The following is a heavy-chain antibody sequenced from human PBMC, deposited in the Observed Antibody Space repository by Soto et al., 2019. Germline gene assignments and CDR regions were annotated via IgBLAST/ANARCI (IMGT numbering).Heavy chain of an antibody. J-gene: IGHJ6*02. Sequence: SETLSLTCSVSGGSISSGGFYWTWIRQHPGKGLEWIGFIYDSGSTYYNASLQSRVTISADTSKNRFFLKINSLTAADTAIYYCARGPRQLGGSYYYGVDVWGQGTTVTVSS. V-gene: IGHV4-31*03. CDR3: ARGPRQLGGSYYYGVDV. D-gene: IGHD1-1*01. CDR2: IYDSGST. CDR1: GGSISSGGFY.